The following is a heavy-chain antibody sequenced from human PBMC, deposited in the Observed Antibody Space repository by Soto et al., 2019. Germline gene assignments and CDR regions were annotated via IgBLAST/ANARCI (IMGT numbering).Heavy chain of an antibody. CDR1: GFTFSSQG. D-gene: IGHD3-10*01. CDR3: VRDLGGTYSLDY. V-gene: IGHV3-33*01. J-gene: IGHJ4*02. Sequence: QVQLVESGGGVVQPGRSLRLSCAASGFTFSSQGMHWVRQAPGKGLEWVAVIWFDGSNKYYAESVKGRFTISRDNSMNTLYLQMKTLRAADTAVCYCVRDLGGTYSLDYWGKGTLVTVSS. CDR2: IWFDGSNK.